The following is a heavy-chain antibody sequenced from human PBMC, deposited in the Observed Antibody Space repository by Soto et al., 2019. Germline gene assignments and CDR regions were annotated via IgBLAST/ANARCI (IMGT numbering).Heavy chain of an antibody. J-gene: IGHJ6*03. CDR2: MNPNSGNT. D-gene: IGHD2-2*01. Sequence: ASVKVSCKASGYTFTSYDINWVRQATGQGLEWMGWMNPNSGNTGYAQKFQGRVTMTSNTSISTAYMELISLRSEDTAVYYCAREYCSSTSCYYYYYYMDVWGKGTTVTVSS. CDR3: AREYCSSTSCYYYYYYMDV. V-gene: IGHV1-8*02. CDR1: GYTFTSYD.